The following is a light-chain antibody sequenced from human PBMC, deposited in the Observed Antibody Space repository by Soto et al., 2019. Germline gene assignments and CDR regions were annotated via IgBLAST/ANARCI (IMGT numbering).Light chain of an antibody. CDR3: QQTDSIPIT. V-gene: IGKV1-39*01. Sequence: DIQMTQSPSSLSASVGDRVTITCRASQTISNSLNWYQQRPGKAPNLLIYASSSLQSGAPPRFSGSGSGTDFTLTINSLQPEDFATYYCQQTDSIPITFDQGTRLEIK. CDR2: ASS. J-gene: IGKJ5*01. CDR1: QTISNS.